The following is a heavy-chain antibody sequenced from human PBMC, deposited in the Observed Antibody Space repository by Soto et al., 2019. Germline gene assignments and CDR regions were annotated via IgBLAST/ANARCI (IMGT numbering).Heavy chain of an antibody. Sequence: GASVKVSCKASGYTFTSYGISWVRQAPGQGLEWMGWISAYNGNTNYAQKLQGRVTMTTDTSTSTAYMELRSLRSDDTVVYYCARTDIVVVVAAYDYWGQGTLVTVS. V-gene: IGHV1-18*01. D-gene: IGHD2-15*01. CDR3: ARTDIVVVVAAYDY. CDR1: GYTFTSYG. J-gene: IGHJ4*02. CDR2: ISAYNGNT.